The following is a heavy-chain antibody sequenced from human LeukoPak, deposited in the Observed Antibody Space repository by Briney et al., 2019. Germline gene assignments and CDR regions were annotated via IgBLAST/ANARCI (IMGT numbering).Heavy chain of an antibody. D-gene: IGHD1-1*01. CDR2: IYYHENT. V-gene: IGHV4-39*01. CDR1: GGSISSSTDY. Sequence: YPSETLSLTCTVSGGSISSSTDYWGWIRQAPGKGLEWIGSIYYHENTYYNSSLKSRVTISVDTSKNQFSLKLNSVTAADTAVYFCARRAYSTAYWKHFDSWGQGTLVTVSS. CDR3: ARRAYSTAYWKHFDS. J-gene: IGHJ4*02.